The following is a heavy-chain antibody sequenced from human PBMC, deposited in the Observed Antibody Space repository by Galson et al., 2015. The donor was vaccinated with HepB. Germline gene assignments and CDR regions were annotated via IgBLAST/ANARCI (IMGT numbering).Heavy chain of an antibody. J-gene: IGHJ4*02. CDR3: ARGLSGYSYGRVFDY. CDR1: GFTFSSYA. CDR2: ISYDGSNK. Sequence: SLRLSCAASGFTFSSYAMHWVRQAPGKGLEWVAVISYDGSNKYYADSVKGRFTISRDNSKNTLYLQMNSLRAEDTAVYYCARGLSGYSYGRVFDYWGQGTLVTVSS. V-gene: IGHV3-30*04. D-gene: IGHD5-18*01.